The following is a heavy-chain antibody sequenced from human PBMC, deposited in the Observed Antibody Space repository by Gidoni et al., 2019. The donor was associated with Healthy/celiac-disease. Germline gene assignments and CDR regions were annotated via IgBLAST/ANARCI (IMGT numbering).Heavy chain of an antibody. CDR2: IYYSGST. Sequence: QLQLQESGPGLVKPSETLSLTCTVSGGSISSSSYYWGWIRQPPGKGLGWIGSIYYSGSTYYNPSLKSRVTISVDTSKNQFSLKLSSVTAADTAVYYCARTPTYYYDSSGYNNWFDPWGQGTLVTVSS. D-gene: IGHD3-22*01. V-gene: IGHV4-39*01. CDR1: GGSISSSSYY. J-gene: IGHJ5*02. CDR3: ARTPTYYYDSSGYNNWFDP.